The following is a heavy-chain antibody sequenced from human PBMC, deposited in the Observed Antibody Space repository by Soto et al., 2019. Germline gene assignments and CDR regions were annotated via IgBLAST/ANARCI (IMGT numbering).Heavy chain of an antibody. V-gene: IGHV6-1*01. D-gene: IGHD1-7*01. CDR1: GDSVSSNSAA. CDR3: AGTTSHQWYYMDV. CDR2: TYYRSRWYN. J-gene: IGHJ6*03. Sequence: QGQLQESGPGLVKPSQTLSLTCAISGDSVSSNSAAWNWIRLSPSRGLEWLARTYYRSRWYNDYAVSVRSRITVNPDTSKNQFSLQLTSVTPEDTAVYYCAGTTSHQWYYMDVWGKGTTVTVSS.